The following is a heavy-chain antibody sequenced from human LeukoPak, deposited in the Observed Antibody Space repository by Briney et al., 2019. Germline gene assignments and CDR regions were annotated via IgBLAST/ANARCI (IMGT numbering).Heavy chain of an antibody. D-gene: IGHD5-18*01. CDR3: ARDRVPHSYGGFDY. CDR2: ISSSSSYI. J-gene: IGHJ4*02. Sequence: GGSLRLSCAASGFTFSSYSMNWVRQAPGKGLEWVSSISSSSSYIYYADSVKGRFTISRDNAKNSLYLQMNSLRAEDTAVYYCARDRVPHSYGGFDYWGQGTLVTVSS. V-gene: IGHV3-21*01. CDR1: GFTFSSYS.